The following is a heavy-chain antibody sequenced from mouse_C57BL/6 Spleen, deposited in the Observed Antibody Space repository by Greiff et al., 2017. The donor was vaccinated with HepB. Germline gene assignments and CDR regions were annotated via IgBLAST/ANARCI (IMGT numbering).Heavy chain of an antibody. CDR1: GFTFSDYY. CDR2: INYDGSST. J-gene: IGHJ4*01. D-gene: IGHD2-3*01. CDR3: ARVLYHYYAMDY. V-gene: IGHV5-16*01. Sequence: EVMLVESEGGLVQPGSSMKLSCTASGFTFSDYYMAWVRQVPEKGLEWVANINYDGSSTYYLDSLKSRFIISRDNAKNILYLQMSSLKSEDTATYYCARVLYHYYAMDYWGQGTSVTVSS.